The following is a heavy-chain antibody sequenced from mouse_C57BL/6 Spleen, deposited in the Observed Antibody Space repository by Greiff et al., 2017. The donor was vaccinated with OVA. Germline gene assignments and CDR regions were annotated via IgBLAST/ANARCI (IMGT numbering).Heavy chain of an antibody. J-gene: IGHJ3*01. CDR1: GYTFTSYW. CDR3: ARAADPLKTGTGTIAY. D-gene: IGHD4-1*01. V-gene: IGHV1-69*01. CDR2: IDPSDSYT. Sequence: VQLQQPGAELVMPGASVKLSCKASGYTFTSYWMHWVKQRPGQGLEWIGEIDPSDSYTNYNQKFKGKSTLTVDKSSSTAYMQLSSLTSEDTAVYYWARAADPLKTGTGTIAYWGQGTLVTVSA.